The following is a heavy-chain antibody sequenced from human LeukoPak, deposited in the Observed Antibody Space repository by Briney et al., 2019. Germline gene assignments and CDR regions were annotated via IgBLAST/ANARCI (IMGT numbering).Heavy chain of an antibody. J-gene: IGHJ4*02. V-gene: IGHV1-8*01. CDR1: GYTFTSYD. CDR2: MNPNSGNI. D-gene: IGHD3-22*01. CDR3: ARTDYYDSSGYYYVGSPY. Sequence: ASVKVSCKASGYTFTSYDINWVRQATGQGLEWMGWMNPNSGNIGYAQKFQGRVTMTRNTSISTAYMELSSLRSEDTAVYYCARTDYYDSSGYYYVGSPYWGQGTLVTVSS.